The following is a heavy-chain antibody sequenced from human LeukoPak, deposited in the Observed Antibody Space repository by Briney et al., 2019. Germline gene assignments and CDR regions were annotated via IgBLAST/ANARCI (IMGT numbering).Heavy chain of an antibody. D-gene: IGHD2-21*02. CDR1: GGSISTTNYY. CDR3: ARTYPDCDY. CDR2: IHYSGST. V-gene: IGHV4-39*01. J-gene: IGHJ4*02. Sequence: PSETLSLTCNVSGGSISTTNYYWGWIRQPPGKGLEWHGNIHYSGSTYYNPSLQSRVTLSVHTSNNQFSLKLTSVTATDTAVYYCARTYPDCDYWGQGTLVTVSS.